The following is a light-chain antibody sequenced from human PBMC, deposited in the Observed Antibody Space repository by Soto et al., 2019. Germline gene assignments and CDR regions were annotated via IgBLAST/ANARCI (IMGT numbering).Light chain of an antibody. Sequence: VMTQSPTTPSLSPGERATLSCRASHGVGNNLAWYQQIPGQAPRLLIYGASTRATGVPARFSGSGSATQFTLTISSLQYEDFGFYYCQQYHQWTVAFGGGTKVDIK. CDR2: GAS. J-gene: IGKJ4*01. V-gene: IGKV3-15*01. CDR3: QQYHQWTVA. CDR1: HGVGNN.